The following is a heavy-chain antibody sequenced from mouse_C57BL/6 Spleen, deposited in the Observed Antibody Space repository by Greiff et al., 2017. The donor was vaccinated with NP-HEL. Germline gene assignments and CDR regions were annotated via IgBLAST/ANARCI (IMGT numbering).Heavy chain of an antibody. V-gene: IGHV5-17*01. J-gene: IGHJ4*01. CDR2: ISSGSSTI. CDR1: GFTFSDYG. CDR3: ARPGVKDYAMDY. Sequence: DVMLVESGGGLVKPGGSLKLSCAASGFTFSDYGMHWVRQAPEKGLEWVAYISSGSSTIYYADTVKGRFTISRDNAKNTLFLQMTSLRSEDTAMYYCARPGVKDYAMDYWGQGTSVTVSS.